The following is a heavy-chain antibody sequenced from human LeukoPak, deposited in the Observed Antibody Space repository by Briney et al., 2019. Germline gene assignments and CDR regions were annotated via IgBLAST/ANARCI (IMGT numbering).Heavy chain of an antibody. CDR2: MSPDSGNT. J-gene: IGHJ4*02. Sequence: ASVKVSCKTFGYTFTSYHIHWLRQATGQGPEWMAWMSPDSGNTGYAQKFQGRVTLTRDTSTNTAYMELSSLRSEDTAVYYCARVGRYSDSSGPQFPNDYWGQGTLVTVSS. V-gene: IGHV1-8*01. CDR3: ARVGRYSDSSGPQFPNDY. CDR1: GYTFTSYH. D-gene: IGHD3-22*01.